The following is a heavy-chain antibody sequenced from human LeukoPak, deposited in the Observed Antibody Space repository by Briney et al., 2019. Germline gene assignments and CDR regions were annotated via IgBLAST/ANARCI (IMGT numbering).Heavy chain of an antibody. Sequence: SETLSLTCTVSGGSISSYYWSWIRQPAGKGLEWIGRIYTSGSTYYNPSLKSRVTISVDTSKNQFSLKLSSVTAADTAVYYCARDIVVVITNDAFDIWGQGTMVTVSS. D-gene: IGHD3-22*01. CDR2: IYTSGST. CDR3: ARDIVVVITNDAFDI. V-gene: IGHV4-4*07. J-gene: IGHJ3*02. CDR1: GGSISSYY.